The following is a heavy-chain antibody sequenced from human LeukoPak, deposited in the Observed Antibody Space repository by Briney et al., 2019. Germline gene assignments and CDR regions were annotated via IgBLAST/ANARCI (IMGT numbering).Heavy chain of an antibody. CDR3: ARQFANYMAY. V-gene: IGHV6-1*01. CDR1: GDIVSSNSAA. Sequence: SQTLSLTCALSGDIVSSNSAAWHWIRKSPSRGLEWLGRTYYRSKWYNEYAVSVKSRIIINPDTSKNQFSLQLNVVTPEDTAVYYCARQFANYMAYWGQGTLVTVSS. D-gene: IGHD5-24*01. CDR2: TYYRSKWYN. J-gene: IGHJ4*02.